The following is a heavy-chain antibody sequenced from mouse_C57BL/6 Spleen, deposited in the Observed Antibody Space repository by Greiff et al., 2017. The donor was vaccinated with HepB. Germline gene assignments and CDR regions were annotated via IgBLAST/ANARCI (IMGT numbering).Heavy chain of an antibody. CDR1: GFNIKDYY. CDR2: IDPEDGET. Sequence: EVKLVESGAELVKPGASVKLSCTASGFNIKDYYMHWVKQRTEQGLEWIGRIDPEDGETKYAPKFQGTATITADTSSNTAYLQLSSLTSEDTAVYYCALYYGNYDGYFDVWGTGTTVTVSS. CDR3: ALYYGNYDGYFDV. V-gene: IGHV14-2*01. D-gene: IGHD2-1*01. J-gene: IGHJ1*03.